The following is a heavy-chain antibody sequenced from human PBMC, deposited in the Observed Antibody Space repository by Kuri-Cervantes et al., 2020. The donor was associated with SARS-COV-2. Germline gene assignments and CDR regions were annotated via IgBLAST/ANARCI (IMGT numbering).Heavy chain of an antibody. CDR3: ARGAHYYDSSSYPEWFDP. V-gene: IGHV3-20*01. J-gene: IGHJ5*02. Sequence: GESLKISCAASGFTFDDYGMSWVRQAPGKGLEWVSGINWSDTSTGYADSVKGRFTISRDSAKNSVYLQMNSLRAEDTALYHCARGAHYYDSSSYPEWFDPWGQGTLVTVSS. D-gene: IGHD3-22*01. CDR1: GFTFDDYG. CDR2: INWSDTST.